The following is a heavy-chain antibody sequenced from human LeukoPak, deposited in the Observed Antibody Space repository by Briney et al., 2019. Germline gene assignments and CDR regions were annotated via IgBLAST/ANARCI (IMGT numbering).Heavy chain of an antibody. V-gene: IGHV3-7*03. CDR2: IKQDGSEK. J-gene: IGHJ4*02. CDR3: ARAPYCIGGSCRFDY. Sequence: GGSLRLSCAASGSTFSSYWMSWVRQAPGKGLEWVANIKQDGSEKYYVDSVKGRFTISRDNAKNSLYLQMNSLRAEDTAVYYCARAPYCIGGSCRFDYWGQGTLVTVSS. CDR1: GSTFSSYW. D-gene: IGHD2-15*01.